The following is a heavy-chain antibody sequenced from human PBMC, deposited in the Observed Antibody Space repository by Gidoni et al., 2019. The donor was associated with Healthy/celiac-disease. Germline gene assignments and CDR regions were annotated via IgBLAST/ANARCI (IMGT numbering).Heavy chain of an antibody. CDR2: IYYSGST. J-gene: IGHJ4*02. D-gene: IGHD1-26*01. CDR1: GGSISSSSYY. V-gene: IGHV4-39*01. CDR3: ALGPSGTHFDY. Sequence: QLQLQESGPGLVKPSETLSLTCTVSGGSISSSSYYWGWIRQPPGKGLEWIGSIYYSGSTYYNPSLKSRVTISVDTSKNQFSLKLSSVTAADTAVYYCALGPSGTHFDYWGQGTLVTVSS.